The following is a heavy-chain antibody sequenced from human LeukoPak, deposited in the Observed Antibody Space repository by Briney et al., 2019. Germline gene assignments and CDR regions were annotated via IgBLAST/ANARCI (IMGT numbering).Heavy chain of an antibody. J-gene: IGHJ4*02. Sequence: GGSLRLSCAASGFTFSSYSMNWVRQAPGKGLEWVSSISSGSSYIYYADSVKGRFTISRDNAKNSLYLQMNSLRAEDTAVYYCASTEKGYCSGGSCSLAYWGQGTLVTVSS. CDR1: GFTFSSYS. D-gene: IGHD2-15*01. CDR2: ISSGSSYI. V-gene: IGHV3-21*01. CDR3: ASTEKGYCSGGSCSLAY.